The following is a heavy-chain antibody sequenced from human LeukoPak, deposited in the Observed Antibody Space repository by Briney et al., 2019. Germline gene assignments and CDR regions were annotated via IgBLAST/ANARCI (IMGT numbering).Heavy chain of an antibody. CDR1: GYTFTGYY. CDR3: ARGRYDYVWGSYRYKDY. CDR2: INPNSGGT. V-gene: IGHV1-2*02. Sequence: ASVKVSCKASGYTFTGYYMHWVRQAPGQGLEWMGWINPNSGGTNYAQKFQGRVTMTRDMSTSTDYLELSSLRSEDTAVYYCARGRYDYVWGSYRYKDYWGQGTLVTVSS. D-gene: IGHD3-16*02. J-gene: IGHJ4*02.